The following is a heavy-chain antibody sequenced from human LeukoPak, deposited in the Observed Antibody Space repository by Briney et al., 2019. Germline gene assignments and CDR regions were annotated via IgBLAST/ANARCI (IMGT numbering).Heavy chain of an antibody. V-gene: IGHV1-18*01. CDR2: MSAYNGTT. Sequence: ASVKVSCKASGYTFTSYGISWLRQAPGQGLEWWGWMSAYNGTTNYAQKLQGRVTITTDTSTSTAYMELRSLRSDDTAVYYCARDCKFSTSCYYYMDVWGKGTTVTVSS. J-gene: IGHJ6*03. CDR3: ARDCKFSTSCYYYMDV. CDR1: GYTFTSYG. D-gene: IGHD2-2*01.